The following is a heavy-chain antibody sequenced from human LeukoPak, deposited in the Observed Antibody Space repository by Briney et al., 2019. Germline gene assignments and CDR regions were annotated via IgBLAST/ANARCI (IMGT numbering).Heavy chain of an antibody. CDR2: ISSDGSST. CDR3: ARDHGSYYFDY. Sequence: PGGSLRLSCAASGFTVSSNYMSWVRQAPGKGLVWVSSISSDGSSTSYADSVKGRFTISRDNAKNTLSLQMNSLRAEDTAVYYCARDHGSYYFDYWGQGILVTVSS. V-gene: IGHV3-74*01. D-gene: IGHD3-10*01. J-gene: IGHJ4*02. CDR1: GFTVSSNY.